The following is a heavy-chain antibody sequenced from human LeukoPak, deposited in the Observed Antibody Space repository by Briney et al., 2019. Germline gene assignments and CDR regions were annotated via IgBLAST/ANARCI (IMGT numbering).Heavy chain of an antibody. J-gene: IGHJ4*02. Sequence: GGSLRLSCVASGHTFGTYAMSWVRQAPGKGLEWVAFIRYDGRNKYYADSVKGRFTISRDNSKNTLYLQMNSLRAEDTAVYYCAKHSETYYYDSSGYSDYWGQGTLVTVSS. CDR2: IRYDGRNK. V-gene: IGHV3-30*02. CDR3: AKHSETYYYDSSGYSDY. D-gene: IGHD3-22*01. CDR1: GHTFGTYA.